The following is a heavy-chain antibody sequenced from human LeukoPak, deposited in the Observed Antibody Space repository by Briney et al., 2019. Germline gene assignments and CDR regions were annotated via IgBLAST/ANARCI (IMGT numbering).Heavy chain of an antibody. D-gene: IGHD3-3*01. CDR2: INPNNGNT. Sequence: ASVKVSCKASGYTFTSYGMSWVRQAPEQGLEWMGWINPNNGNTNYAQKLQGRVTMTTDTSTSTAYMELRSLRSDDTAVYYCARDPYYDFWSGYYDNWFDPWGQGTLVTVSS. J-gene: IGHJ5*02. CDR1: GYTFTSYG. CDR3: ARDPYYDFWSGYYDNWFDP. V-gene: IGHV1-18*01.